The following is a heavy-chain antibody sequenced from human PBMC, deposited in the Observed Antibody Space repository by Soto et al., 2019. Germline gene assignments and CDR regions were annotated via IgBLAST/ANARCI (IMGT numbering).Heavy chain of an antibody. CDR1: GFTFSSYS. CDR2: ISSSSSYI. V-gene: IGHV3-21*01. D-gene: IGHD6-19*01. CDR3: ARDISSGPGAFDT. Sequence: NPGGSLRLSCAASGFTFSSYSMNWVRQAPGKGLEWVSSISSSSSYIYYADSVKGRFTISRDNAKNSLYLQMNSLRAEDTAVYYCARDISSGPGAFDTWGQGTMVTVSS. J-gene: IGHJ3*02.